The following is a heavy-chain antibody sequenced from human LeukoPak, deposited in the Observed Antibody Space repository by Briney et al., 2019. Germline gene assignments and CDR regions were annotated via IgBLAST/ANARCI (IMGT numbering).Heavy chain of an antibody. Sequence: GGSLRLSCAASGFTFSNYAMSWVRQAPGKGLQWVSTISGSGGRTYYADAVKGRFTISRDNSKNTLYLQMNSLRAEDTAIYYCAKGHYMDVWGKGTTVTVSS. V-gene: IGHV3-23*01. CDR1: GFTFSNYA. CDR2: ISGSGGRT. CDR3: AKGHYMDV. J-gene: IGHJ6*03.